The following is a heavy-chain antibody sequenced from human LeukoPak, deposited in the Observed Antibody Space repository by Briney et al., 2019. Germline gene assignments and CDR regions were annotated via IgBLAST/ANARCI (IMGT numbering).Heavy chain of an antibody. CDR1: GYSFTSYW. CDR3: ARTYYGSGSYRHYYYGMDV. V-gene: IGHV5-51*01. Sequence: GESLKISCKGSGYSFTSYWIGWVRQMPGKGLEWMGIIYPGDSDTRYSPSFQGQVTISADKSISTAYLQWSSLKASDTAMYYCARTYYGSGSYRHYYYGMDVWGQGTTVTVSS. CDR2: IYPGDSDT. D-gene: IGHD3-10*01. J-gene: IGHJ6*02.